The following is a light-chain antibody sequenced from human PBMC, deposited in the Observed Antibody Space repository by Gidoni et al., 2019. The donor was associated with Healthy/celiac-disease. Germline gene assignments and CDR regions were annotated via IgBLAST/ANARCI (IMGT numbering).Light chain of an antibody. CDR3: QKYGSSP. J-gene: IGKJ4*01. Sequence: EIVFTQSPGTLSLSPGERATLSCRASQSVSSSYLAWYQQKPGQAPRLLIYGASSRATGIPDRFSDSGSGTDFTLTISRLEPEDFAVYDCQKYGSSPFGGGTKVEIK. V-gene: IGKV3-20*01. CDR2: GAS. CDR1: QSVSSSY.